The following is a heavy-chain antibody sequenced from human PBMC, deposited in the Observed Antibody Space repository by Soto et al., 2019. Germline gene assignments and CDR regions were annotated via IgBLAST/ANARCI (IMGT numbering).Heavy chain of an antibody. CDR3: AREAYYDILTGYYSFDY. V-gene: IGHV1-18*01. CDR2: ISAYNGNT. D-gene: IGHD3-9*01. J-gene: IGHJ4*02. CDR1: GYTFTSYG. Sequence: ASVKVSCKASGYTFTSYGISWVRQAPGQRLEWMGWISAYNGNTNYAQKLQGRVTMTTDTSTSTAYMELRSLRSDDTAVYYCAREAYYDILTGYYSFDYWGQGTLVTVSS.